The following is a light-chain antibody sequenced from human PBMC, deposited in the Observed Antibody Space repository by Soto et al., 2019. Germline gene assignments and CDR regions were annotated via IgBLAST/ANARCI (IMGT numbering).Light chain of an antibody. CDR2: DAS. Sequence: DIQMTQSPSTLSASVGDGVTITCRASQNISVWLAWYQQRPGKAPKFLMYDASSLETGVTSRFSGSGSGTEFTLTIRSLQPDDSGTYYCQQYDSSSPTFGQGTKLEIK. CDR1: QNISVW. J-gene: IGKJ2*01. CDR3: QQYDSSSPT. V-gene: IGKV1-5*01.